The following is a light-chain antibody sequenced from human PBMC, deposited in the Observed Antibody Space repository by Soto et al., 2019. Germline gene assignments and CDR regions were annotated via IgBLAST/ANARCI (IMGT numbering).Light chain of an antibody. CDR3: AAWDDSLLAV. V-gene: IGLV1-44*01. Sequence: QSVLTQPPSASATPGQRVTISCSGSGSNIGSNAVHWYQQLPGTAPKLLIYLNDQRPSGVPDRFSGSKSDTSASLAISGLQSEDEGDYYCAAWDDSLLAVFGTGTKVTVL. CDR2: LND. CDR1: GSNIGSNA. J-gene: IGLJ1*01.